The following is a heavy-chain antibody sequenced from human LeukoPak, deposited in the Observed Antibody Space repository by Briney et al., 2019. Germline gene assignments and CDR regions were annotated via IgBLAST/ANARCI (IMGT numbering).Heavy chain of an antibody. J-gene: IGHJ4*02. Sequence: ASVKVSCKASGYTFTSCGISWVRQAPGQGLEWMGWISAYNGNTNYAQKLLGRVTITTDTSTSTAYMELRSLRSDDTAVYYCARETYSRLCDYWGQGTLVTVSS. CDR1: GYTFTSCG. D-gene: IGHD6-13*01. CDR2: ISAYNGNT. CDR3: ARETYSRLCDY. V-gene: IGHV1-18*01.